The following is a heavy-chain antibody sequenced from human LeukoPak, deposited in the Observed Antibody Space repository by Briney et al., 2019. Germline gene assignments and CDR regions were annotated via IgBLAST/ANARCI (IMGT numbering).Heavy chain of an antibody. J-gene: IGHJ6*03. D-gene: IGHD4-17*01. V-gene: IGHV4-61*02. CDR3: ARHYDSYFYYYLDL. Sequence: SQTLSLTCTVSSGSIRSSNYHWHWIRQPAGKGLEWIGRIYSSGTTNYNPSLKSRVTMSVDTSRNQFSLKLSFVTAADTAVYYCARHYDSYFYYYLDLWGTGTTVTVSS. CDR1: SGSIRSSNYH. CDR2: IYSSGTT.